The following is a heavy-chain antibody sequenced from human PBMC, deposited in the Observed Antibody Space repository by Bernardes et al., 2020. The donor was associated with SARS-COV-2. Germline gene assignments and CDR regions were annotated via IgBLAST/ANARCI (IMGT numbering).Heavy chain of an antibody. V-gene: IGHV1-2*02. D-gene: IGHD2-15*01. Sequence: ASVKVSCEASGYTFSDHFIHWVRQAPGQGLEWMGTINPSSGGRHYAQNFQGRVTMTSDTSIDTAYMDLSSLTSHDTATYYCVKGGCSGGSCSTWFDPWGQGTLVTVSS. J-gene: IGHJ5*02. CDR1: GYTFSDHF. CDR2: INPSSGGR. CDR3: VKGGCSGGSCSTWFDP.